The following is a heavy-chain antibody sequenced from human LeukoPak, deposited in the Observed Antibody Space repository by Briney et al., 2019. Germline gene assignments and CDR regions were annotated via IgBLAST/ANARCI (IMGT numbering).Heavy chain of an antibody. CDR1: GGTFSSYA. CDR2: IIPIFGTA. V-gene: IGHV1-69*13. CDR3: ARAPPLYSSGWYWYY. D-gene: IGHD6-19*01. J-gene: IGHJ4*02. Sequence: GASVKVSCKASGGTFSSYAISWVRQAPGQGLEWMGGIIPIFGTANYAQKFQGRVTITADESTSTAYMELSSLRSDDTAVYYCARAPPLYSSGWYWYYWGQGTLVTVSS.